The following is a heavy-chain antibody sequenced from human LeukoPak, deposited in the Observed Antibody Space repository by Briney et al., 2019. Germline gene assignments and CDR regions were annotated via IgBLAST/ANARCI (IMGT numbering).Heavy chain of an antibody. Sequence: SETLSLTCTVSGGSISSYYWSWIRQPPGKGLEWIGYIYYSGSIYYNPSLKSRVAMSVDTSKNQFSLKLSSVTAADTAVYYCARVRRYYDSSAYYYYFDYWGQGTLVTVSS. D-gene: IGHD3-22*01. CDR2: IYYSGSI. CDR1: GGSISSYY. V-gene: IGHV4-59*04. CDR3: ARVRRYYDSSAYYYYFDY. J-gene: IGHJ4*02.